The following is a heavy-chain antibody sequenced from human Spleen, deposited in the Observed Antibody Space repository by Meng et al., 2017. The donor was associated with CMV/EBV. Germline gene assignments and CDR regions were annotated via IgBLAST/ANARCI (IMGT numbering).Heavy chain of an antibody. CDR1: GFTFSSYS. CDR2: ISSSSSYI. J-gene: IGHJ3*02. V-gene: IGHV3-21*01. D-gene: IGHD3-3*01. Sequence: GGSLRLSCAASGFTFSSYSMNWVRQAPGKGLEWVSSISSSSSYIYYADSVKGRFTISRDNAKNTLYLQMNSLRAEDTAVYYCALVRYYDFWSGYWSAFDIWGQGTMVTVSS. CDR3: ALVRYYDFWSGYWSAFDI.